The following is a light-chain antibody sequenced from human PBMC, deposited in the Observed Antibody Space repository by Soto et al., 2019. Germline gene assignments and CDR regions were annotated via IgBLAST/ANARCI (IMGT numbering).Light chain of an antibody. CDR2: WAS. CDR3: QQYYATPYT. V-gene: IGKV4-1*01. Sequence: IVMTQSPDSLAVSLGERATIDRKSSRSVLSSSNNKNFLAWYHQKPGQPPKLLIYWASARESGVPDRFSGSGSGTDFTLTISSLQAEDVAVYYCQQYYATPYTFGQGTKLEI. CDR1: RSVLSSSNNKNF. J-gene: IGKJ2*01.